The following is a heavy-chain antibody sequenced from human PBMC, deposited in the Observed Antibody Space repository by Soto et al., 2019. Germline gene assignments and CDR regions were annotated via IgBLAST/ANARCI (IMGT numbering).Heavy chain of an antibody. D-gene: IGHD3-10*01. Sequence: GASVKVSCKASGYTFTSYAMHWVRQAPGQRLEWMGWINAGNGNTKYSQKFQGRVTITRDTSASTAYMELSSLRSEDTAVYYCARGDVLLWFGELSRYGMDVWGQGTTVTVSS. CDR1: GYTFTSYA. V-gene: IGHV1-3*01. CDR2: INAGNGNT. J-gene: IGHJ6*02. CDR3: ARGDVLLWFGELSRYGMDV.